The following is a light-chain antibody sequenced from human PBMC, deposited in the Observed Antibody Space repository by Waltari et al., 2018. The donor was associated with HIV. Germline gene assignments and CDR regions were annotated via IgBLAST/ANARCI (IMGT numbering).Light chain of an antibody. V-gene: IGKV4-1*01. CDR1: QTVSYTSNDKSY. Sequence: VLTQSPEFLTVSQGERAPINCTSSQTVSYTSNDKSYLAWYQQQPGQPPKLLVSGASSRHPGVPERFSGSGSGTSFTLTIDNLQPEDVGIYYCQQYYTTPLFGGGTKVEI. CDR3: QQYYTTPL. CDR2: GAS. J-gene: IGKJ4*01.